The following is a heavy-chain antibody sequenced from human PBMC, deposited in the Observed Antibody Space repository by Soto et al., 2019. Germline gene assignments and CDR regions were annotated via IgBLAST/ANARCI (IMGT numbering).Heavy chain of an antibody. J-gene: IGHJ5*02. CDR1: GFSLSNAGLG. CDR3: ASTYSSSWYWFDP. CDR2: IFSNDEK. Sequence: QVTVKESGPVVVKPTETLTLTCTVSGFSLSNAGLGVSWIRQPPGKALEWLAHIFSNDEKSYSTSLKSRLTISKDTSKSQVVLTMTNMDPADTATYYCASTYSSSWYWFDPWGQGTLVTVSS. D-gene: IGHD6-13*01. V-gene: IGHV2-26*04.